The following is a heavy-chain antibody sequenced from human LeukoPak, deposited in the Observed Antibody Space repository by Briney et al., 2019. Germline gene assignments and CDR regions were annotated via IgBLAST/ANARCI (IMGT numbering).Heavy chain of an antibody. CDR3: AKGGSSSWIFDY. CDR2: ISGDGGST. CDR1: GFTFDDYA. V-gene: IGHV3-43*02. D-gene: IGHD6-13*01. J-gene: IGHJ4*02. Sequence: GGSLRLSCAASGFTFDDYAMHCVRQAPGKGLEWVSLISGDGGSTYYADSVKGRFTISRDNSKNSLYLQMNSLRTEDTALYYCAKGGSSSWIFDYWGQGTLVTVSS.